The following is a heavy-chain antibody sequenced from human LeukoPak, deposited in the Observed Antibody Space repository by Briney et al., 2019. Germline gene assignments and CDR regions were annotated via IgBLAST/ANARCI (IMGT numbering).Heavy chain of an antibody. D-gene: IGHD6-13*01. CDR2: ITDAVGST. V-gene: IGHV3-23*01. J-gene: IGHJ5*01. CDR1: GFTFSSSS. Sequence: AGGSLRLSCAASGFTFSSSSISWVRQAPGKGLEWVSAITDAVGSTHYADSVKGRFTISSDNSKNTVYLQMNSLRAEDTAVYYCARDLSAGYSSNWYDYWGQGTLVTVSS. CDR3: ARDLSAGYSSNWYDY.